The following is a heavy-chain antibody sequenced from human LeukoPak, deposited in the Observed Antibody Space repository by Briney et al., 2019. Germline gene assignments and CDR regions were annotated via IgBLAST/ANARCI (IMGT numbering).Heavy chain of an antibody. CDR2: IYSGGST. CDR1: GFTVSSNY. D-gene: IGHD2-15*01. Sequence: GGSLRLSCATSGFTVSSNYMSWVRQAPGKGLEWVSVIYSGGSTYYADSVKSRFTISRDNSKNTLYLQMNSLRAEDTAVYYCASSTPKYCSGGSCYSYWGQGTLVTVSS. J-gene: IGHJ4*02. CDR3: ASSTPKYCSGGSCYSY. V-gene: IGHV3-66*01.